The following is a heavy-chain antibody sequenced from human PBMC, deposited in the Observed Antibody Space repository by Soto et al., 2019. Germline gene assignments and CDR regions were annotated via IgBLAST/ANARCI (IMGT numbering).Heavy chain of an antibody. CDR2: ISYDGSNK. CDR3: ARKDASSANDY. J-gene: IGHJ4*02. D-gene: IGHD2-2*01. V-gene: IGHV3-30-3*01. Sequence: GSLRLSCAASGFTFSSYAMHWVRQAPGKGLEWVAVISYDGSNKYYADSVKGRFTISRDNSKNTLYLQMNSLRAEDTAVYYCARKDASSANDYWGQGTLVTVSS. CDR1: GFTFSSYA.